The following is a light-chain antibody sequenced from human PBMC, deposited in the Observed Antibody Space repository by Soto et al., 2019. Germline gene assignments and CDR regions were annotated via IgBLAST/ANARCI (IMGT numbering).Light chain of an antibody. CDR3: TSYTSSSARV. CDR2: EVT. V-gene: IGLV2-14*01. CDR1: SSDVGGYNY. Sequence: QSALTQPAPVSGSPGQSITISCTGTSSDVGGYNYVSWYQHHPGKAPKLMIYEVTNRPSGVSIRFSGSKSGTTASLTISGLQAEDAADYSCTSYTSSSARVFGTGTKVTVL. J-gene: IGLJ1*01.